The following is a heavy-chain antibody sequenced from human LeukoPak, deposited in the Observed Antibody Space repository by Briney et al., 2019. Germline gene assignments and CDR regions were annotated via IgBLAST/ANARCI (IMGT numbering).Heavy chain of an antibody. CDR3: ASETYYYDSSGYPLGY. D-gene: IGHD3-22*01. CDR2: ISSSSSYI. J-gene: IGHJ4*02. CDR1: GFTFSSYT. V-gene: IGHV3-21*01. Sequence: GGSLRLSCAASGFTFSSYTMSWVRQAPGKGLEWVSSISSSSSYIFYADSVKGRFTISRDNSKNTLYLQMNSLRAEDTAVYYCASETYYYDSSGYPLGYWGQGTLVTVSS.